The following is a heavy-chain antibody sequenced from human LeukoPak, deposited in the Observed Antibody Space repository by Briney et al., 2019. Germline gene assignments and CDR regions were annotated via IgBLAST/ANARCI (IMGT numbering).Heavy chain of an antibody. J-gene: IGHJ4*02. CDR1: GFTFSSCS. V-gene: IGHV3-48*01. CDR3: ARDLGGSWFYY. CDR2: IGPSSSPI. D-gene: IGHD6-13*01. Sequence: PGGSLRLSCAASGFTFSSCSMTWVRQAPGKGLEWLSYIGPSSSPIYYADSVKDRFTVSRDNAKNSLYLQVNSLRAEDTALYYCARDLGGSWFYYWGQGTLVTVSS.